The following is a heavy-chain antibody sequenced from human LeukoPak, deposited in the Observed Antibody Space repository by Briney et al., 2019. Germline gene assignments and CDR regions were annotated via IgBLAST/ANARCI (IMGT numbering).Heavy chain of an antibody. CDR1: APSTIRYS. D-gene: IGHD3-22*01. V-gene: IGHV4-4*07. Sequence: SQTLSPTRTVSAPSTIRYSTSCVRPPARKGLEWIGRIYTSVRTNYNPYLKSQVTMPVDTSRNQFSLKLSSVTAADTAVYYCARDMGYDSSGYYTYDAFDIWGQGTMVTVSS. CDR2: IYTSVRT. J-gene: IGHJ3*02. CDR3: ARDMGYDSSGYYTYDAFDI.